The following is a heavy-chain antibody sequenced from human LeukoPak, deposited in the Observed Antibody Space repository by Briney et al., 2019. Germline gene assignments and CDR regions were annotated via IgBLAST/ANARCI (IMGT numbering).Heavy chain of an antibody. CDR2: INHSGST. J-gene: IGHJ5*02. Sequence: PSETLSLTCAVYGGSFSGYYWSWIRQPPGKGLEWIGEINHSGSTNYNPSLKSRVTISVDTSKNQFSLKLSSVTAADTAVYYCARGGGYSSSCFDPWGQGTLVTVSS. V-gene: IGHV4-34*01. D-gene: IGHD6-13*01. CDR3: ARGGGYSSSCFDP. CDR1: GGSFSGYY.